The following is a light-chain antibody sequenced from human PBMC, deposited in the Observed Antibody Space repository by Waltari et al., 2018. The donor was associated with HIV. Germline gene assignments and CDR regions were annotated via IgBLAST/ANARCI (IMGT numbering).Light chain of an antibody. V-gene: IGLV3-1*01. CDR3: QAWDSSTVE. CDR2: QDS. CDR1: KLGDKY. J-gene: IGLJ2*01. Sequence: SYELTQPPSVSVSPGQTASITCSGDKLGDKYACWYQQKPGQSPGLVIYQDSKRPSGIPERFSGSNSGNTATLTISGTQAMDEADYYCQAWDSSTVEFGGGTKLTVL.